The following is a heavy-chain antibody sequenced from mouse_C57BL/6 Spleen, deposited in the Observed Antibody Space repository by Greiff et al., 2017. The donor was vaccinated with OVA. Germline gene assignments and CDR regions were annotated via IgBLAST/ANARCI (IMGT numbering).Heavy chain of an antibody. Sequence: QVQLQQPGAELVKPGASVKLSCKASGYTFTSYWMQWVKQRPGQGLEWIGEIDPSDSYTNYNQKFKGKATLTVDTSSSTAYMQLSSLTSEDSAGYYCALGGAMDYWGQGTSVTVSS. V-gene: IGHV1-50*01. CDR1: GYTFTSYW. D-gene: IGHD3-1*01. CDR2: IDPSDSYT. J-gene: IGHJ4*01. CDR3: ALGGAMDY.